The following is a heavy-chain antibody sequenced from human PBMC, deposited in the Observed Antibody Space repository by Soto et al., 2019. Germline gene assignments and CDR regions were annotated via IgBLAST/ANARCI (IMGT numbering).Heavy chain of an antibody. Sequence: TSETLSLTCTVSGGSINTFYWSWVRQPAGKGLEWIGRIFSSGSTSFNPSLESRVAMSVDTSKNHFSLNLSSGTAADMAVYYCAREGSYSAYNFAHGIQLWSFDFWGQGALVTVSS. D-gene: IGHD5-12*01. J-gene: IGHJ4*02. V-gene: IGHV4-4*07. CDR3: AREGSYSAYNFAHGIQLWSFDF. CDR1: GGSINTFY. CDR2: IFSSGST.